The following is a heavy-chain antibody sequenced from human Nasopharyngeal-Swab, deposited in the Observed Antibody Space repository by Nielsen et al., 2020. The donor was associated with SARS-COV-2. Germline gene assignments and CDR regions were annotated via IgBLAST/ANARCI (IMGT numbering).Heavy chain of an antibody. J-gene: IGHJ3*02. Sequence: WIRQPPGKGLEWIGEINHSGSTNYNPSLKSRVTISVDTSKNQFSLKLSSVTAADTAVYYCARGPQLLYSSGRLTKKTAFDIWGQGTMVTVSS. D-gene: IGHD6-19*01. CDR3: ARGPQLLYSSGRLTKKTAFDI. V-gene: IGHV4-34*01. CDR2: INHSGST.